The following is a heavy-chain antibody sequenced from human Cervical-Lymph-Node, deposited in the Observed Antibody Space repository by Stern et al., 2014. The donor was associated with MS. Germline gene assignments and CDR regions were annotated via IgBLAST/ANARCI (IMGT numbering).Heavy chain of an antibody. J-gene: IGHJ5*02. D-gene: IGHD6-13*01. CDR1: GGTFSKVP. V-gene: IGHV1-69*01. CDR3: ALSSETSDRWYSLGYDL. Sequence: VQLLESGAEVTKPGSSVKVSCKASGGTFSKVPSSWVRQAPGQGLEWKGGSFPVFGTPTYAQEFRGRVTITADVSTSTVYMELSSLRSDDTAVYYCALSSETSDRWYSLGYDLWGQGTLVTVSS. CDR2: SFPVFGTP.